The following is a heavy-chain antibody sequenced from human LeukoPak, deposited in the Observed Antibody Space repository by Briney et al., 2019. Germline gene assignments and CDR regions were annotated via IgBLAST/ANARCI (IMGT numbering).Heavy chain of an antibody. CDR2: ISGSGGST. V-gene: IGHV3-23*01. Sequence: GGSLRLSCAASGFTFSSYAMSWVRQAPGKGLEWVSAISGSGGSTCYADSVKGRFTISRDNSKNTLYLQMNSLRAEDTAVYYCAKDLMITFGGVIEYGMDVWGQGTTVTVSS. CDR1: GFTFSSYA. CDR3: AKDLMITFGGVIEYGMDV. J-gene: IGHJ6*02. D-gene: IGHD3-16*02.